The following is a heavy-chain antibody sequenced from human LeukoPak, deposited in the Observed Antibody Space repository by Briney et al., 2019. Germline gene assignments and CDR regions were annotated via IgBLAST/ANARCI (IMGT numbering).Heavy chain of an antibody. V-gene: IGHV4-30-4*08. CDR3: ARVWRVAGASDY. Sequence: KTSQTLSLTCTVSGGSIRSDDYYWSWIRQPPGKGLEWIGFTFYSESTYYNPSLRSRVTISLDTSKNQFSLSLSSVTAADTAVYYCARVWRVAGASDYWGQGTLVTVSS. CDR2: TFYSEST. CDR1: GGSIRSDDYY. J-gene: IGHJ4*02. D-gene: IGHD6-19*01.